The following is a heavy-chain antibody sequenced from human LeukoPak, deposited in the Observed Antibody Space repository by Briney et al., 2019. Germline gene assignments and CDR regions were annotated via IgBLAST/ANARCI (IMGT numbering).Heavy chain of an antibody. V-gene: IGHV1-3*01. D-gene: IGHD3-22*01. CDR2: INAGNGNT. CDR3: AREKRLLYDSSGYYGYYFDY. J-gene: IGHJ4*02. CDR1: GYTFTSYA. Sequence: ASVKVPCKASGYTFTSYAMHWVRQAPGQRLEWMGWINAGNGNTKYSQKFQGRVTITRDTSASTAYMELSSLRSEDTAVYYCAREKRLLYDSSGYYGYYFDYWGQGTLVTVSS.